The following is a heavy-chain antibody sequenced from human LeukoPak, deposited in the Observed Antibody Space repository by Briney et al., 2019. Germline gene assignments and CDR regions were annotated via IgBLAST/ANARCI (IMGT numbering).Heavy chain of an antibody. CDR1: GYSFTSYW. V-gene: IGHV5-51*01. J-gene: IGHJ3*02. CDR3: VRANPGGDYVWGSYESDAFDI. D-gene: IGHD3-16*01. Sequence: GESLKISCKGSGYSFTSYWIGWVRQMPGKGLEWMGIIYPGDSDTRYSPSFQGQVTISADKSISTAYLQWSSLKASDTAMYYCVRANPGGDYVWGSYESDAFDIWGQGTMVTVSS. CDR2: IYPGDSDT.